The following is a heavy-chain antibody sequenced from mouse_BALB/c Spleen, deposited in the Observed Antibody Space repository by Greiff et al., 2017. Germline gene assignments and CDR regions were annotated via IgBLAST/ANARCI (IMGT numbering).Heavy chain of an antibody. Sequence: LQQPGSELVRPGASVKLSCKASGYTFTSYWMHWVKQRHGQGLEWIGNIYPGSGSTNYDEKFKSKGTLTVDTSSSTAYMHLSSLTSEDSAVYYCTRDGWGEGRAFDYWGQGTTLPVSS. CDR1: GYTFTSYW. D-gene: IGHD2-3*01. J-gene: IGHJ2*01. CDR3: TRDGWGEGRAFDY. V-gene: IGHV1S22*01. CDR2: IYPGSGST.